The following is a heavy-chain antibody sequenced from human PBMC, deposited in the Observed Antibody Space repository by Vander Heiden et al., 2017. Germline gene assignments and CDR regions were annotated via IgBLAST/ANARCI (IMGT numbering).Heavy chain of an antibody. V-gene: IGHV3-74*01. J-gene: IGHJ3*02. Sequence: EVRLVESGGGLVQPGGSLRLSCSASGFTFHSYWMHWVRQAPGKGLVWVSRINSDGSSTTYADSVKGRFTVSRDNAKNTLYLQMSSLRAEDTAIYYCARGSPYYYDSSGRYAFDIWGQGTMVTVSS. CDR2: INSDGSST. D-gene: IGHD3-22*01. CDR1: GFTFHSYW. CDR3: ARGSPYYYDSSGRYAFDI.